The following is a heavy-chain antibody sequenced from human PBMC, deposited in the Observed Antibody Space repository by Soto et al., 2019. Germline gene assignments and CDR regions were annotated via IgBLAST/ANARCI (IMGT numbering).Heavy chain of an antibody. CDR3: ARGGSGSYFSDY. J-gene: IGHJ4*02. CDR2: IIPIFGTA. D-gene: IGHD1-26*01. Sequence: SVKVSCKTSGYTFSNYGITWVRQAPGQPLEWLGWIIPIFGTANYAQKFQGRVTITADESTRTAYMELSNLRSEDTAVYYCARGGSGSYFSDYWGQGTLVTVSS. CDR1: GYTFSNYG. V-gene: IGHV1-69*13.